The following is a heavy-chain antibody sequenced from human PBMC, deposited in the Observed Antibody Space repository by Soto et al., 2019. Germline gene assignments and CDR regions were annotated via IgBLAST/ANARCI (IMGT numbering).Heavy chain of an antibody. CDR3: ARAPLGYYLDGIVYTPYNWFDP. CDR1: GGTFSRYA. D-gene: IGHD3-22*01. J-gene: IGHJ5*02. V-gene: IGHV3-30-3*01. CDR2: ISYDGSNK. Sequence: GGSRRLSCAASGGTFSRYAMHGGPQAPGKGLEWVAVISYDGSNKYYADSVKGRFTISRDNSKNTLFLQMSSLRTDDTAVYYGARAPLGYYLDGIVYTPYNWFDPWGKETVITVSS.